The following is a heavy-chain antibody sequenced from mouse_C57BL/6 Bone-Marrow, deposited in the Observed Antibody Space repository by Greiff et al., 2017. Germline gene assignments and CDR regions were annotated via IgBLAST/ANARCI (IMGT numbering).Heavy chain of an antibody. D-gene: IGHD6-1*01. V-gene: IGHV1-55*01. CDR3: ASSAWFAY. Sequence: QVQLQQPGAELVKPGASVKMSCKASGYTFTSYWITWVKQRPGQGLEWIGDIYPGSGSTNYNEKFKSKATLTGDTSSSTAYMQLSSLTSEDSAVYYCASSAWFAYWGQGTLVTVSA. CDR1: GYTFTSYW. J-gene: IGHJ3*01. CDR2: IYPGSGST.